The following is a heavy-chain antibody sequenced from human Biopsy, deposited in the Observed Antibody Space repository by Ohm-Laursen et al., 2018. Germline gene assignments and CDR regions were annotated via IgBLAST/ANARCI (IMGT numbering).Heavy chain of an antibody. Sequence: SQTLSLTCPVSGASISSAAYHWSWIRQLPGKGLEWIGYISHSGSTSYNPSLRSLVTISTDTSTNQFSLKVRSVTAADTAMYYCAGATSGTSLYDPWGQGILVSVSS. CDR2: ISHSGST. J-gene: IGHJ5*02. CDR3: AGATSGTSLYDP. V-gene: IGHV4-31*01. CDR1: GASISSAAYH. D-gene: IGHD6-13*01.